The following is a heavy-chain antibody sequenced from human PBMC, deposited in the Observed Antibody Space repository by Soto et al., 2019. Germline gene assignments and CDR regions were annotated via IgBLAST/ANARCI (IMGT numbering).Heavy chain of an antibody. CDR2: LDNSGNS. Sequence: QVQLVESGPGLVKPSQTLSLTCTVSGASISSGDDYCTWIRQPPGKGLEWIGYLDNSGNSYHNPSLKSRLTISLDTSKNQFSLKVSSVTAADTAVYYCVRGNDFGDFFDYWGQGTLVTVSS. J-gene: IGHJ4*02. V-gene: IGHV4-30-4*01. CDR3: VRGNDFGDFFDY. D-gene: IGHD4-17*01. CDR1: GASISSGDDY.